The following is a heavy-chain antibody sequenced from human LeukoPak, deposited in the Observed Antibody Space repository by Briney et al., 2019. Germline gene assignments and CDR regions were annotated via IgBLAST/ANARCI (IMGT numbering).Heavy chain of an antibody. D-gene: IGHD3-10*01. J-gene: IGHJ4*02. Sequence: PGGSLGLSCAASGITFSSYSMNWVRQAPGKGLEWVSSISSSSSYRYYADSVKGRFTISRDNAKNSLYLQMNSLRAEDTAVYYCASGITMVRGPTHFDYWGQGTLVTVSS. CDR2: ISSSSSYR. CDR3: ASGITMVRGPTHFDY. V-gene: IGHV3-21*01. CDR1: GITFSSYS.